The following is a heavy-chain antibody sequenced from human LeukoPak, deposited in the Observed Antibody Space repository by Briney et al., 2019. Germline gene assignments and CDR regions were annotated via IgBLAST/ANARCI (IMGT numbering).Heavy chain of an antibody. J-gene: IGHJ3*02. CDR3: ARDRNSSPLGDAFDI. D-gene: IGHD6-13*01. CDR1: GFIFSNFN. Sequence: PGGSLRLSCAASGFIFSNFNMNWVRLAPGKGLEWVSSITSSSNSIHYADSMQGRFIISRDNTKNSLYLQMNSLRAEDTAVYYCARDRNSSPLGDAFDIWGQGTMVTVS. CDR2: ITSSSNSI. V-gene: IGHV3-21*06.